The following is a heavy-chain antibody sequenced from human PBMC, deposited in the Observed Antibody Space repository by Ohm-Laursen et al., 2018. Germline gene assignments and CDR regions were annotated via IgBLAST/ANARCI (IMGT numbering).Heavy chain of an antibody. CDR1: GFTFSDYY. D-gene: IGHD3-10*01. V-gene: IGHV3-11*01. CDR2: ISSSGSTI. Sequence: GSLRLSCAASGFTFSDYYMSWIRQAPGKGLEWVSYISSSGSTIYYADSVKGRFTISRDNAKNSLYLQMNSLRAEDTAVYYCARDFTMVRGVPDAFDIWGQGTMVTVSS. J-gene: IGHJ3*02. CDR3: ARDFTMVRGVPDAFDI.